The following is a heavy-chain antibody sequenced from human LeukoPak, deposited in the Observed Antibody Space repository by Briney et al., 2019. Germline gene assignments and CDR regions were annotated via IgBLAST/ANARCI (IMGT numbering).Heavy chain of an antibody. CDR2: ISYSGST. Sequence: SETLSPTCTVSGGSIRTDDHYWGWIRQPPGKELEWLGRISYSGSTYNNPSLKSRVTISVDTSKNQFSLNLRSVTAADTAVYYCARLYYSTGWWAFDIWGRGTMVTVSS. CDR1: GGSIRTDDHY. V-gene: IGHV4-39*01. D-gene: IGHD6-19*01. CDR3: ARLYYSTGWWAFDI. J-gene: IGHJ3*02.